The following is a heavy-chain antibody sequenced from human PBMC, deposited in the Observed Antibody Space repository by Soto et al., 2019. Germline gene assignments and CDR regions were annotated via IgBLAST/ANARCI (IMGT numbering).Heavy chain of an antibody. CDR1: GYIFTSYY. D-gene: IGHD5-12*01. CDR2: INPSGGST. CDR3: TTLWTWDRGYDLDP. Sequence: GASVKVSCKASGYIFTSYYLHWVRQAPGQGLEWMGIINPSGGSTTYAQKFQGRVTMTRDTSTSTVYMDLSSLRSEDTAVYYCTTLWTWDRGYDLDPWGQGTLVTVSS. V-gene: IGHV1-46*01. J-gene: IGHJ5*02.